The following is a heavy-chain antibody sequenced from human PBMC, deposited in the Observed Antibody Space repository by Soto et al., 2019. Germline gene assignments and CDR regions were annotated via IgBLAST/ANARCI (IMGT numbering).Heavy chain of an antibody. Sequence: EVQLVESGGGLVQPGGSLRLSCAVSGFTFSTYEMNWVRQAPGKGLEWVSDISRSGSTIYYADSVKGRFTISRDNAKNSLYLQMNSLRAEDTAVYYCARDDRAGGDVSWGQGTLVTVSS. CDR3: ARDDRAGGDVS. D-gene: IGHD2-21*02. V-gene: IGHV3-48*03. CDR2: ISRSGSTI. CDR1: GFTFSTYE. J-gene: IGHJ4*02.